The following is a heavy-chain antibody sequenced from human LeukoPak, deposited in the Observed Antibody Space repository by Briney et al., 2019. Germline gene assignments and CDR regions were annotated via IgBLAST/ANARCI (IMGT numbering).Heavy chain of an antibody. V-gene: IGHV3-7*01. J-gene: IGHJ4*02. CDR1: GFTFSSYW. CDR3: ARESFGDLDY. D-gene: IGHD4-17*01. CDR2: INQDGSET. Sequence: GGSLRLSCAASGFTFSSYWMSWVRQAPGKGLEWVANINQDGSETYYVDSVEGRFTISRDNAKNSLFLQMSSLRAEDTAVYYCARESFGDLDYWGQGTLVTVSS.